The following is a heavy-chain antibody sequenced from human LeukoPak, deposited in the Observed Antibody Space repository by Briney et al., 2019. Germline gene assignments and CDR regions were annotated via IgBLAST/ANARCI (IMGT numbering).Heavy chain of an antibody. CDR3: ARDSCSSTSCLSIDDY. CDR1: GYTFSVYY. D-gene: IGHD2-2*01. J-gene: IGHJ4*02. Sequence: ASVNVSFKASGYTFSVYYMHWVRQAPGQGLEWMGWINPNSGGTNYAQKFQGRVTMTRDTSISTAYMELSRLSSDDTAVYYCARDSCSSTSCLSIDDYWGQGTLVTVSS. CDR2: INPNSGGT. V-gene: IGHV1-2*02.